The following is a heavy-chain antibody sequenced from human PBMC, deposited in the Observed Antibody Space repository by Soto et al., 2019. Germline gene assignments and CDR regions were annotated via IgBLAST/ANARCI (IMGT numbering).Heavy chain of an antibody. CDR2: ISYDGSNK. CDR1: GFTVSSYG. D-gene: IGHD2-21*01. CDR3: AKMIGDCIGGITGGIGADCGGPLDS. V-gene: IGHV3-30*18. J-gene: IGHJ4*02. Sequence: QVQLVESGGGVVHPGRSLRLSCAASGFTVSSYGMHWVRQAPGKGLEWVAVISYDGSNKYYADSVKGRLSISRDNSKNTLYVQMNRLRDEDTDVYYCAKMIGDCIGGITGGIGADCGGPLDSWGQGTLDTVSS.